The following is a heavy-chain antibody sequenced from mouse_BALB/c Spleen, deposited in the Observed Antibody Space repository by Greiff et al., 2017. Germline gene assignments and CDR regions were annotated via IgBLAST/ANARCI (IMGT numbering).Heavy chain of an antibody. V-gene: IGHV5-17*02. Sequence: EVQGVESGGGLVQPGGSRKLSCAASGFTFSSFGMHWVRQAPEKGLEWVAYISSGSSTIYYADTVKGRFTISRDNPKNTLFLQMTSLRSEDTAMYYCARCYGSSYGDAMDYWGQGTSVTVSS. J-gene: IGHJ4*01. D-gene: IGHD1-1*01. CDR2: ISSGSSTI. CDR1: GFTFSSFG. CDR3: ARCYGSSYGDAMDY.